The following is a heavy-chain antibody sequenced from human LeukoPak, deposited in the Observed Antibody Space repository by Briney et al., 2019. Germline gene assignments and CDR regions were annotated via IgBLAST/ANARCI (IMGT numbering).Heavy chain of an antibody. Sequence: PSGTLSLTCAAPVGSISIINWWVWVRQPPGKGLDWLGEIYHSGSTNYNPSLKSRVTISVDKSKNQFSLKLSSVTAADTAVYYCARLVVPAAIAYFDYWGQGTLVTVSS. V-gene: IGHV4-4*02. D-gene: IGHD2-2*01. CDR1: VGSISIINW. J-gene: IGHJ4*02. CDR2: IYHSGST. CDR3: ARLVVPAAIAYFDY.